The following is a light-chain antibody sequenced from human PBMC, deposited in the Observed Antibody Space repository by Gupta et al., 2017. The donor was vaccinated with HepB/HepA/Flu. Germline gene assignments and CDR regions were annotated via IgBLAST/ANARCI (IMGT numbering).Light chain of an antibody. CDR2: NDD. V-gene: IGLV1-47*02. J-gene: IGLJ1*01. CDR1: SSNVGRDN. Sequence: QPVLTQPPSASGTPGQRVAISCSGSSSNVGRDNVYWYRQLPGTAPKLLIYNDDRRPSGVPDRFSGSKSGTSASLAISGLRSEEEADYYCAAWDNSLSAYVFGTGTWVTVL. CDR3: AAWDNSLSAYV.